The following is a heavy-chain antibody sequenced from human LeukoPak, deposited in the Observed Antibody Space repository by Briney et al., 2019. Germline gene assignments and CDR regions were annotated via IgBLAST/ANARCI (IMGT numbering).Heavy chain of an antibody. CDR1: GYSFTSYW. D-gene: IGHD1-26*01. J-gene: IGHJ6*02. CDR2: IYPGDSDT. CDR3: ARLPGGAPLRFRKDYYYGMDV. Sequence: PGESLKISCKGSGYSFTSYWIGWVRQMPGKGLEWMGVIYPGDSDTRYSPSFQGQVTISADKSISTAYLQWSSLKASDTAMYYCARLPGGAPLRFRKDYYYGMDVWGQGTTVTVSS. V-gene: IGHV5-51*01.